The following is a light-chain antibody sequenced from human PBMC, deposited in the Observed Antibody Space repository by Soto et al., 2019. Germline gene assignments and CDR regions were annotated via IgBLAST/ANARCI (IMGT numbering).Light chain of an antibody. CDR2: EVT. CDR1: SSDVGAYKY. Sequence: QSALTQPPSASGSPGQSVTISCTGTSSDVGAYKYVSWYQQYPGKAPKLMIYEVTKRPSGVPDRFSGSKSGNTASLTVSGLQAEAEAGYYCTSYVGNDIWVFGGGTKLTVL. V-gene: IGLV2-8*01. J-gene: IGLJ3*02. CDR3: TSYVGNDIWV.